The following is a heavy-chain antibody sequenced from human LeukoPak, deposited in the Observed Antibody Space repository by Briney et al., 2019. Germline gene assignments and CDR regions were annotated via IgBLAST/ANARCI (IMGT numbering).Heavy chain of an antibody. D-gene: IGHD3-22*01. CDR2: INTDGSST. CDR1: RFTFSSYW. CDR3: ARTFEHYYDSSGVYDY. J-gene: IGHJ4*02. Sequence: PGGSLRLSCAASRFTFSSYWMHWVCQAPGKGLVWVSRINTDGSSTSYADSVKGRFTISRDNAKNTLYLQMNSLRAEDTAVYYCARTFEHYYDSSGVYDYWGQGTLVTVSS. V-gene: IGHV3-74*01.